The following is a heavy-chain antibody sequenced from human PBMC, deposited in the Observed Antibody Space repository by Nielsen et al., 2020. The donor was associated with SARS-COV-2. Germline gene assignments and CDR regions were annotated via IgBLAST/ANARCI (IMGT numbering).Heavy chain of an antibody. V-gene: IGHV3-30*18. CDR1: GFDISKFG. D-gene: IGHD6-13*01. J-gene: IGHJ4*02. CDR2: ISYDGSVK. CDR3: TKGAQLGDF. Sequence: GGSLRLSCEASGFDISKFGMHWVRQAPGKGLDWVTFISYDGSVKYYANSVKDRFTISTDMSKNTLYLQMNNLRPADAAVYYCTKGAQLGDFWGQGTLVTVSS.